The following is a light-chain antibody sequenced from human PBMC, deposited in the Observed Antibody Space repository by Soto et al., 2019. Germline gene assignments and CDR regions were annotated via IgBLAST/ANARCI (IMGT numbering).Light chain of an antibody. CDR1: SSDVGGYNY. Sequence: QSALTQPASVSGSPGQSITISCTGTSSDVGGYNYVSWYQQHPGKVPRLMIYEVSNRPSGLSNRFSGSKSDNTASLTISGLQAEDEADHYCSSYTSSNTWVFGGGTKLTVL. CDR2: EVS. CDR3: SSYTSSNTWV. J-gene: IGLJ3*02. V-gene: IGLV2-14*01.